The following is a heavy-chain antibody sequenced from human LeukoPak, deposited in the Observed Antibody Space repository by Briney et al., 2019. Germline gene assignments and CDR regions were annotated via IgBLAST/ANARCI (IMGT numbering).Heavy chain of an antibody. CDR1: GYTFTGYY. CDR2: INPNSGGT. V-gene: IGHV1-2*02. J-gene: IGHJ4*02. CDR3: ARDAWGGGRPSDY. D-gene: IGHD2-15*01. Sequence: ASVKVSCKASGYTFTGYYMHWVRQAPGQGLEWMGWINPNSGGTNYAQKLQGRVTMTRDTSISTAYMELSRLRSDDTAVYYCARDAWGGGRPSDYWGQGTLVTVSS.